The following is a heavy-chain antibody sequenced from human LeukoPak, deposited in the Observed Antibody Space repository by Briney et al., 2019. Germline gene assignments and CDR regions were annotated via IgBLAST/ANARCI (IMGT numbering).Heavy chain of an antibody. CDR2: IYTSGST. J-gene: IGHJ4*02. CDR1: GYSISSSYY. Sequence: PSETLSLTCTVSGYSISSSYYWSWIRQPAGKGLEWIGRIYTSGSTNYNPSLKSQVSISIDTSKNQFSLRLTSVTAADTAVYYCARQTGSGLFILPGGQGTLVTVSS. CDR3: ARQTGSGLFILP. V-gene: IGHV4-61*02. D-gene: IGHD3/OR15-3a*01.